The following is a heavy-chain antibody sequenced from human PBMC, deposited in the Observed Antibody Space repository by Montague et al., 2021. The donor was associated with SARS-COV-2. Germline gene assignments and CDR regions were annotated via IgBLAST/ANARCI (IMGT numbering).Heavy chain of an antibody. V-gene: IGHV6-1*01. CDR2: IYYRSKWYY. D-gene: IGHD6-13*01. CDR1: GDSVSSNTAA. J-gene: IGHJ4*02. Sequence: CAISGDSVSSNTAARYWVRQSPSRGVEWLGRIYYRSKWYYDYAVSVRNRMTISPDTSKNQFSLQLSSVTPEDRAVYYCARDPRYSLSWSFDYWGQETLVTGSS. CDR3: ARDPRYSLSWSFDY.